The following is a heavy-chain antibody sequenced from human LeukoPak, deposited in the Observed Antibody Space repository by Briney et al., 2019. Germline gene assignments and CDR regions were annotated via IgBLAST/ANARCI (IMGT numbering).Heavy chain of an antibody. CDR3: ATQREGATSYYYGMDV. Sequence: ASVKVSCEVSGYTLTELSMHWVRQAPGKGLEWMGGFDPEDGETIYAQKFQGRVTMTEDTSTDTAYMELSSLRSEDTAVYYCATQREGATSYYYGMDVWGQGTTVTVSS. CDR1: GYTLTELS. V-gene: IGHV1-24*01. CDR2: FDPEDGET. D-gene: IGHD1-26*01. J-gene: IGHJ6*02.